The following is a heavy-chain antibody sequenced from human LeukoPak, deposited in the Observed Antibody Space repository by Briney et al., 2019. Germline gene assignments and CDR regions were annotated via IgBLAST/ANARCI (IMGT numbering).Heavy chain of an antibody. J-gene: IGHJ6*03. Sequence: SETLSLTCTVSGGSISSGNYYWSWIRQPPGKGLEWIGEINHSGSTNYNPSLKSRVTISVDTSKNQFSLKLSSVTAADTAVYYCARGVKANYYGSGSYYKSSFHYYYYYMDVWGKGTTVTVSS. CDR2: INHSGST. D-gene: IGHD3-10*01. CDR3: ARGVKANYYGSGSYYKSSFHYYYYYMDV. V-gene: IGHV4-39*07. CDR1: GGSISSGNYY.